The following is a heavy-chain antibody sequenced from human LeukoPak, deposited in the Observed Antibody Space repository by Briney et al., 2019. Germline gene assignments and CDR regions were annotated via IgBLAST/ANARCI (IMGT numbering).Heavy chain of an antibody. CDR1: GYTFTSYD. Sequence: GASVKVSCKASGYTFTSYDINWVRQATGQGLEWMGWMNPNSGNTGYAQKFQGRVTMTRNTSISTAYMELSSLRSEDAAVYYCARPQGDDPFGDAFVIWGQGTMVTVSS. CDR2: MNPNSGNT. CDR3: ARPQGDDPFGDAFVI. D-gene: IGHD2-21*02. V-gene: IGHV1-8*01. J-gene: IGHJ3*02.